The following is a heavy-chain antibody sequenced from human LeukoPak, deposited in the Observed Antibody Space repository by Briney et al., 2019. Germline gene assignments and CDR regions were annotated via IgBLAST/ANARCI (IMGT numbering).Heavy chain of an antibody. CDR1: GGSISSYY. D-gene: IGHD3-22*01. J-gene: IGHJ4*02. Sequence: PSETLSLTCTVSGGSISSYYWSWIRQPAGKGLEWIGRIYTSGSTNYNPPLKSRVTISVDKSKNQFSLKLSSVTAADTAVYYCARAYYYDSSGYYFFDYWGQGTLVTVSS. V-gene: IGHV4-4*07. CDR2: IYTSGST. CDR3: ARAYYYDSSGYYFFDY.